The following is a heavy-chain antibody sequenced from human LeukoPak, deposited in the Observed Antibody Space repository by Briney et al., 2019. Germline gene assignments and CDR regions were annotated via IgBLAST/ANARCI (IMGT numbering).Heavy chain of an antibody. V-gene: IGHV4-34*01. CDR3: ARGPPFDP. CDR2: INHSGST. J-gene: IGHJ5*02. Sequence: EPSETLSLTCAVYGGSFSGYYWSWIRQPPWKGLEWIGEINHSGSTNYNPSLKSRVTISVDTSKNQFSLKLSSVTAADTAVYYCARGPPFDPWGQGTLVTVSS. CDR1: GGSFSGYY.